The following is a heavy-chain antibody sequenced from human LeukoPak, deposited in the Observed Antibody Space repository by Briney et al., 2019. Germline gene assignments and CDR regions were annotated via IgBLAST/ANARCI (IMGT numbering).Heavy chain of an antibody. Sequence: GGSLRLSCAASGFTFSNYWMHWVRQAPGKGLVWVSRINSDGINTSYADSVKGRFTISRDNAKNTLNLQINSLRAEDTAVYYCAKDHLPGIVVADRDYWGQGTLVTVSS. J-gene: IGHJ4*02. D-gene: IGHD6-19*01. CDR3: AKDHLPGIVVADRDY. CDR1: GFTFSNYW. V-gene: IGHV3-74*01. CDR2: INSDGINT.